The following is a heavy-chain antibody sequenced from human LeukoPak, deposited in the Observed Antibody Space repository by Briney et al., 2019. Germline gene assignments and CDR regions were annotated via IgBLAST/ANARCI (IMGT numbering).Heavy chain of an antibody. Sequence: ASVKVSCKASGYTFTSYYMHWVRQAPGQGLEWMGIINPSGGSTSYAQKFQGRVTMTRDTSTSTVYMELSSLRSEDTAVYYCARDSDLDYDFWSGYWEGYFDYWGQGTLVTVSS. CDR2: INPSGGST. J-gene: IGHJ4*02. CDR1: GYTFTSYY. D-gene: IGHD3-3*01. CDR3: ARDSDLDYDFWSGYWEGYFDY. V-gene: IGHV1-46*01.